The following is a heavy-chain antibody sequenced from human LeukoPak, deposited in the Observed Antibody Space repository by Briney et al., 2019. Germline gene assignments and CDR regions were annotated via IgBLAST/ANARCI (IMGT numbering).Heavy chain of an antibody. V-gene: IGHV3-7*03. CDR2: IKEDGSMT. J-gene: IGHJ6*02. Sequence: PGGSLRLSCAASGFTFSTYWMTWVRQAPGKGLEWVAHIKEDGSMTRSIDSVKGRFTISRDNAKSSLYLQMNSLRVEDTAVYYCTKLGLLAYCGGDCRGMDAWGQGTTVTVSS. D-gene: IGHD2-21*02. CDR1: GFTFSTYW. CDR3: TKLGLLAYCGGDCRGMDA.